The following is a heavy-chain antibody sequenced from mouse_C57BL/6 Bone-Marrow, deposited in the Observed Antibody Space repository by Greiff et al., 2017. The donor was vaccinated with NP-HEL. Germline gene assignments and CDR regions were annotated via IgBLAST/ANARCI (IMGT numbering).Heavy chain of an antibody. CDR2: ISDGGSYT. CDR1: GFTFSSYA. D-gene: IGHD1-1*01. V-gene: IGHV5-4*01. Sequence: EVQRVESGGGLVKPGGSLKLSCAASGFTFSSYAMSWVRQTPEKRLEWVATISDGGSYTYYPDNVKGRFTISRDNAKNNLYLQMSHLKSEDTAMYYCARGPFYGSSYRYAMDYWGQGTSGTVSS. J-gene: IGHJ4*01. CDR3: ARGPFYGSSYRYAMDY.